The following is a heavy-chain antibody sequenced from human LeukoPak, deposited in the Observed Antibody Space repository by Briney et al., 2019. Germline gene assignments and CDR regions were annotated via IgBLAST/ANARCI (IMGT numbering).Heavy chain of an antibody. CDR1: GGSFSGYY. D-gene: IGHD3-10*01. J-gene: IGHJ5*02. CDR3: ARGLVVRGVMPRNRFDP. V-gene: IGHV4-34*01. CDR2: INHSGST. Sequence: SETLSLTCAVYGGSFSGYYWSWIRQPPGKGLEWIGEINHSGSTNYNPSLKSRVTISVDTSKNQFSLKLSSVTAADTAVYYCARGLVVRGVMPRNRFDPWGQGTLVTVSP.